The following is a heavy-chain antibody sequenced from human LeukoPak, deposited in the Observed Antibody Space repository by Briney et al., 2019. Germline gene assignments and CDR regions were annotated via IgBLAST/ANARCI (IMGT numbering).Heavy chain of an antibody. Sequence: ASVQVSCQASGYTFSSYGISWMRQAPGQGLEWMGWISAYNGDTKFAQKLQGRVTMTTDTSTSTAYMELRRLRPDDTAVYYCARDEDSSAWYSRNYYYYSMDVWGQGTTVTVSS. CDR2: ISAYNGDT. CDR1: GYTFSSYG. J-gene: IGHJ6*02. V-gene: IGHV1-18*01. CDR3: ARDEDSSAWYSRNYYYYSMDV. D-gene: IGHD6-19*01.